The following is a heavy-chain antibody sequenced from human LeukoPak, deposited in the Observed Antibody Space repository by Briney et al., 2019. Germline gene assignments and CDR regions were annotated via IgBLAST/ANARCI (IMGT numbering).Heavy chain of an antibody. Sequence: SETLSLTCTVSGGSISSGSYYWGWIRQPPGKGLEWIGSIYYSGSTNYNPSLRSRVTISVDTSKNQFSLKLSSVTAADTAVYYCARVLGYCSGGGCSEYFQHWGQGTLVTVSS. CDR1: GGSISSGSYY. V-gene: IGHV4-39*07. D-gene: IGHD2-15*01. CDR2: IYYSGST. J-gene: IGHJ1*01. CDR3: ARVLGYCSGGGCSEYFQH.